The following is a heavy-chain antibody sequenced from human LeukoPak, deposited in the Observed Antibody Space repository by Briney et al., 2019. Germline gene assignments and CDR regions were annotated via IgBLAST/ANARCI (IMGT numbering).Heavy chain of an antibody. D-gene: IGHD2-15*01. CDR2: ISSSSSTI. CDR1: GFTFSGYS. V-gene: IGHV3-48*04. CDR3: ARERIDSNTFMYGMDV. Sequence: PGGSLRLSCAASGFTFSGYSMNWVRQAPGKGLEWVSYISSSSSTIYYADSVKGRFTISRDNAKNSLYLQMNSLRAEDTAVYYCARERIDSNTFMYGMDVWGQGTTVTASS. J-gene: IGHJ6*02.